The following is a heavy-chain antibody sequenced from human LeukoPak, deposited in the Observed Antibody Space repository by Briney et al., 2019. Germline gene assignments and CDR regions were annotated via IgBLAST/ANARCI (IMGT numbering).Heavy chain of an antibody. CDR1: GYTFTGYY. CDR3: ARVPGPYTTSRFDY. D-gene: IGHD2-2*02. J-gene: IGHJ4*02. CDR2: IDPDSGGT. Sequence: ASVKVSCKTSGYTFTGYYLHWVGQAPGQGLEWMGRIDPDSGGTHYEQKFQVRVTMTRDTSITTVYMELSGLTSDDTAVYYCARVPGPYTTSRFDYWGEGTLVTVSS. V-gene: IGHV1-2*02.